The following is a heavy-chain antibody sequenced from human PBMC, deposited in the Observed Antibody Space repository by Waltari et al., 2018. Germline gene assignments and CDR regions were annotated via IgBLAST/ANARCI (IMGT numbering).Heavy chain of an antibody. V-gene: IGHV3-33*01. Sequence: QVQLVESGGGVVQPGRSLRLSCAASGFTFSSYGMHWVRRAPGKGLGWVAVVWYEGRNKYSADAGEGLFTLSRDDSKAALYLQMSSRRDEDTAVYYCARDPGQGYFDYWGQGTLVTVSS. CDR1: GFTFSSYG. CDR3: ARDPGQGYFDY. J-gene: IGHJ4*02. CDR2: VWYEGRNK.